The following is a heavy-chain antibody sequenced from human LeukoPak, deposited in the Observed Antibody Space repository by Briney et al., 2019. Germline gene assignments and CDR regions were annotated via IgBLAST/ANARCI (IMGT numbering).Heavy chain of an antibody. D-gene: IGHD2-15*01. J-gene: IGHJ4*02. CDR3: ARHSLAYCSGGSCDGVDY. Sequence: SEALSLTCTVSGGSISSSSYYWGWIRQPPGKGLEWIGSIYYNGSTYYNPSLKSQVTISVDTSKNQFSLKLSSVTAADTAVYYCARHSLAYCSGGSCDGVDYWGQGTLVTVSS. CDR2: IYYNGST. CDR1: GGSISSSSYY. V-gene: IGHV4-39*01.